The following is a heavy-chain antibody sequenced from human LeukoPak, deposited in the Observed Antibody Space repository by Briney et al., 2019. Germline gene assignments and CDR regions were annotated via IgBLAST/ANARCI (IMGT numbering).Heavy chain of an antibody. CDR1: GFTFSSYA. D-gene: IGHD3-22*01. CDR2: ISYDGSNK. J-gene: IGHJ4*02. CDR3: ARDFDNYYDSSGYYGLFDY. Sequence: GGSLRLSCAASGFTFSSYAMHWVRQAPGKGLEWVAVISYDGSNKYYADSVKGRFTISRDNSKNTLYLQMNSLRAEDTAVYYCARDFDNYYDSSGYYGLFDYWGQGTLVTVSS. V-gene: IGHV3-30-3*01.